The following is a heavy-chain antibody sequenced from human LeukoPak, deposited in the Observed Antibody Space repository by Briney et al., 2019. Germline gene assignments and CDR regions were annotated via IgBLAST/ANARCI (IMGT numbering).Heavy chain of an antibody. D-gene: IGHD3-22*01. V-gene: IGHV4-4*07. CDR2: LYTNGTV. CDR1: GASITRYY. Sequence: SETLSLTCSVSGASITRYYWTWIRQPVGKGLEWFGRLYTNGTVNYNPSLRSRVTMSRDTSKNQFSLKLSSVTAADTAVYYCARPSVRYYDRNGYPNWFDPWGQGTLVTVSS. CDR3: ARPSVRYYDRNGYPNWFDP. J-gene: IGHJ5*02.